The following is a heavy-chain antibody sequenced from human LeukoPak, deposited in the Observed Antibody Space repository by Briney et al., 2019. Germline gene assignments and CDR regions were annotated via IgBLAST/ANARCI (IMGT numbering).Heavy chain of an antibody. D-gene: IGHD4-17*01. CDR1: GGSISSGGYY. J-gene: IGHJ4*02. CDR2: IYYSGST. V-gene: IGHV4-31*03. CDR3: ARILNWVTTHDY. Sequence: SQTLSLTCTVSGGSISSGGYYWSWIRQHPGKGLEWIGYIYYSGSTYYNPSLKSRVTISVDTSKNQFSLKLSSVTAADTAVYYCARILNWVTTHDYWGQGTLVTVSS.